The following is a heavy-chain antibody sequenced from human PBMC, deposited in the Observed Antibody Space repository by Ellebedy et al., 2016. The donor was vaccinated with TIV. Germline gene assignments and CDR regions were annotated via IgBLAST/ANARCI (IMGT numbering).Heavy chain of an antibody. J-gene: IGHJ4*02. V-gene: IGHV1-2*02. CDR3: VRDLTNYGSSSY. CDR1: GYTFTAYY. CDR2: INPNSGDT. Sequence: AASVKVSCKTTGYTFTAYYIHWVRQAPGQGLEWVGWINPNSGDTNYAQKLQGRVTVTGDTSISTAYMELSRLVSDDTAVYYCVRDLTNYGSSSYWGQGTPVTVSS. D-gene: IGHD3-22*01.